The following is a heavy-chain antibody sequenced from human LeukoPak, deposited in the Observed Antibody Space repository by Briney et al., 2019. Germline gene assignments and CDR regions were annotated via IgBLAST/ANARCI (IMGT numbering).Heavy chain of an antibody. Sequence: GGSLRLSCAASGFFFSTYTMDWVRQAPGKGLEWVALILHDGSDKNYADSVKGRFTISRDKSKNTVHLQMNSLRPEDTAVYYCVRDGMAGTPNAFDMWGQGTMVTVSS. D-gene: IGHD6-19*01. CDR3: VRDGMAGTPNAFDM. CDR1: GFFFSTYT. CDR2: ILHDGSDK. J-gene: IGHJ3*02. V-gene: IGHV3-30*04.